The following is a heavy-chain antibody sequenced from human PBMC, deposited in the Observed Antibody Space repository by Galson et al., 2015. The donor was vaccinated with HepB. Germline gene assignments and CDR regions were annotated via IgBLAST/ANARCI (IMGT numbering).Heavy chain of an antibody. V-gene: IGHV3-7*03. CDR2: IKQDGSEK. D-gene: IGHD6-6*01. J-gene: IGHJ4*02. CDR3: ARDTEYSSSSMCDY. Sequence: SLRLSCAASGFTFSSYGMHWVRQAPGKGLEWVANIKQDGSEKYYVDSVKGRFTISRDNAKNSLYLQMNSLRAEDTAVYYCARDTEYSSSSMCDYWGQGTLVTVSS. CDR1: GFTFSSYG.